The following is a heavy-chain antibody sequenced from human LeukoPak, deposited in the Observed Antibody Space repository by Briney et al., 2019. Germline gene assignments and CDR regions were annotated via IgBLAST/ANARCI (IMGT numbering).Heavy chain of an antibody. D-gene: IGHD6-13*01. CDR2: ISAYNGNT. Sequence: ASVKVSCKASGYTFTSYGISWVRQAPGQGLEWMGWISAYNGNTNYAQKLQGRVTMTTDTSTSTAYMELRSLRSDDTAVYYCARVLAAADPYYYYYMDVWGKGTTVTVSS. CDR1: GYTFTSYG. V-gene: IGHV1-18*01. J-gene: IGHJ6*03. CDR3: ARVLAAADPYYYYYMDV.